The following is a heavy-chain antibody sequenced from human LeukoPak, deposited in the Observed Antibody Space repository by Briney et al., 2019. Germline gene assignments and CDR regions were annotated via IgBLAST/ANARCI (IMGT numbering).Heavy chain of an antibody. CDR1: GFTFSRDW. CDR3: LRRYYEYNVYERHSDF. V-gene: IGHV3-74*03. J-gene: IGHJ4*02. CDR2: ISDDGSIT. D-gene: IGHD5/OR15-5a*01. Sequence: GGSLRLSCAASGFTFSRDWMHWVRQAPGKGLGWVSRISDDGSITTYADSVQGRFTISRDNATSTVFLQMNSLRVEDTAVYFCLRRYYEYNVYERHSDFWGQGILVTVSS.